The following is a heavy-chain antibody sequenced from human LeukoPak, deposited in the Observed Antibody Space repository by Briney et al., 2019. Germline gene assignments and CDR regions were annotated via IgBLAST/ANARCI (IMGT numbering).Heavy chain of an antibody. D-gene: IGHD3-3*01. CDR3: ARDPPAVTTNTYA. J-gene: IGHJ5*02. Sequence: PGGSLRLSCAASGFTFSSYAMHWVRQAPGKGLEYASAISSNGGSTYYANSVKGRFTISRDNSKNTLYLQMGSLRAEDMAVYYCARDPPAVTTNTYAWGQGTLVTVSS. CDR1: GFTFSSYA. V-gene: IGHV3-64*01. CDR2: ISSNGGST.